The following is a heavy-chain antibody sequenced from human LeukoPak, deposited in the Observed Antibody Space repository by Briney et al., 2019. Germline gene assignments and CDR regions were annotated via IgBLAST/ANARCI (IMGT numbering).Heavy chain of an antibody. CDR1: GFTFSNYA. J-gene: IGHJ6*02. Sequence: PGGSLRLSCAACGFTFSNYAMSWVRQAPGEGREWVSTIDYRGGSTYYADSVEGRFTISRDNSKNTLYMQMNSLRAEDTAIYYCAKVPSSDYGSGRPPFMDVWGQGTTVAVS. CDR3: AKVPSSDYGSGRPPFMDV. D-gene: IGHD3-10*01. V-gene: IGHV3-23*01. CDR2: IDYRGGST.